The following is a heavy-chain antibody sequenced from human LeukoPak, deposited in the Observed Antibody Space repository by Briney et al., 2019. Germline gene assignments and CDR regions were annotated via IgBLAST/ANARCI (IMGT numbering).Heavy chain of an antibody. D-gene: IGHD5-18*01. CDR2: ISSSSSYI. Sequence: PGGSLRLSCTVSGFTFNPYSMNWVRQAPGKGLEWVSSISSSSSYIYYADSVKGRFSISRDNAKNSLYLQMNSLRAEDTAVYYCARSGYSYGNYYFDYWGQGTLVTVSS. J-gene: IGHJ4*02. V-gene: IGHV3-21*01. CDR1: GFTFNPYS. CDR3: ARSGYSYGNYYFDY.